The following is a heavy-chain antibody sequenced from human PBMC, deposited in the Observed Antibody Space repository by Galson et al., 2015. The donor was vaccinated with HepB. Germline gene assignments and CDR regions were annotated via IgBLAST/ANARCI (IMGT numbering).Heavy chain of an antibody. CDR1: GYTFTNYG. D-gene: IGHD3-3*01. Sequence: SVKVSCKASGYTFTNYGMNWVRQAPGQGLEWMGWINTNTGTPTYAQGFTGRFVFSLDTSVSTAYLQISSLRAEGTAVYYCARGRSLDYDFWSGYLHLEYSSSHYFDYWGQGTLVTVSS. V-gene: IGHV7-4-1*02. CDR2: INTNTGTP. J-gene: IGHJ4*02. CDR3: ARGRSLDYDFWSGYLHLEYSSSHYFDY.